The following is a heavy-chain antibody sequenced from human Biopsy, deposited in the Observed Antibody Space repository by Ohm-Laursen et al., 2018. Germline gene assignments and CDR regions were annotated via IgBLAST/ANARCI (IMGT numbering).Heavy chain of an antibody. J-gene: IGHJ5*02. CDR1: GGSISSSTTYY. CDR2: IYNTETT. CDR3: ARHPTGFWFDP. V-gene: IGHV4-39*01. Sequence: GTLSLTCTVSGGSISSSTTYYWAWLRQPPGKVLEWIGSIYNTETTFYNPSLKSRVTISVDTSTNKFSLKVSSVTAADTALYFCARHPTGFWFDPWGHGTLVTVSS.